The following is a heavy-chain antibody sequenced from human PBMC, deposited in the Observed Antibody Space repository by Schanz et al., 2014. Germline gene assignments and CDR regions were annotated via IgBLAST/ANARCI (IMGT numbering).Heavy chain of an antibody. J-gene: IGHJ4*02. CDR2: ISSSGSYI. CDR3: AIIGVMVAVAGTRADY. D-gene: IGHD6-19*01. Sequence: EVHLVESGGGLVKRGGSLRLSCAASGFTISSYSMNWVRQAPGKGLEWVSSISSSGSYIYYADSVKGRFSISRDNTKNSLLLQMNRRRAEDTALYYCAIIGVMVAVAGTRADYWGQGTLVTVSS. V-gene: IGHV3-21*01. CDR1: GFTISSYS.